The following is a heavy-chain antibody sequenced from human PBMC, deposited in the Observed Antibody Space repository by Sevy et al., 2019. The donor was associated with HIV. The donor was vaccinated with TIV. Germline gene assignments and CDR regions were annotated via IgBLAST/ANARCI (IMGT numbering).Heavy chain of an antibody. CDR2: LYYSGST. CDR1: GDSISSSRYY. Sequence: SETLSLTCTVSGDSISSSRYYWGWIRQSHGKGLEWIGSLYYSGSTYYNPSLKSRVPISVDTSKNQFSLKLNSVTAADTAVYYCARQVGQLRFFDWSPGYFDYWGQGILVTVSS. CDR3: ARQVGQLRFFDWSPGYFDY. J-gene: IGHJ4*02. V-gene: IGHV4-39*01. D-gene: IGHD3-9*01.